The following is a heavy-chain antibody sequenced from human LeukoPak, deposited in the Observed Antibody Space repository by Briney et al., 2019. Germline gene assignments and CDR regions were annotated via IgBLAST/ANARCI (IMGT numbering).Heavy chain of an antibody. CDR1: GGSISSYY. CDR3: ARELTSGSYYAFDY. V-gene: IGHV4-59*12. CDR2: IYYSGNT. J-gene: IGHJ4*02. Sequence: SETLSLTCTVSGGSISSYYWSWIRQPPGKGLEWIGYIYYSGNTNYNPSLKSRVTISVDTSKNQFSLKLSSVTAADTAVYYCARELTSGSYYAFDYWGQGTLVTVSS. D-gene: IGHD1-26*01.